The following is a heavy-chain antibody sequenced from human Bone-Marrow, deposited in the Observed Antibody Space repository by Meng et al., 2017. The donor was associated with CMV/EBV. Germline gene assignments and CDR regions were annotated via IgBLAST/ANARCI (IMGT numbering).Heavy chain of an antibody. J-gene: IGHJ4*02. D-gene: IGHD1-26*01. CDR2: IRSKAYGGTT. V-gene: IGHV3-49*04. CDR3: TRSGIVGALDY. Sequence: GGSLRLSCTASGFTFGDYAMSWVRQAPGKGLEWVGFIRSKAYGGTTEYAASVKGRFTISRDDSKSIAYLQMNSLKTEDTAVYYCTRSGIVGALDYWAQGTLVTVSS. CDR1: GFTFGDYA.